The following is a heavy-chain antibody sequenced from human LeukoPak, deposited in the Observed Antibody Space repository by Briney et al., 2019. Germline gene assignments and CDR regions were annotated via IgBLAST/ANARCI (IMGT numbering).Heavy chain of an antibody. Sequence: PSETLSLTCAVYGGSFSGYYWSWIRQPPGKGLEWIGEINHSGSTNYNPSLKSRVTISVDTSKNQFSLKLSSVTAADTAVYYCAKIVGALDFDYWGQGTLVTVSS. D-gene: IGHD1-26*01. CDR3: AKIVGALDFDY. J-gene: IGHJ4*02. V-gene: IGHV4-34*01. CDR2: INHSGST. CDR1: GGSFSGYY.